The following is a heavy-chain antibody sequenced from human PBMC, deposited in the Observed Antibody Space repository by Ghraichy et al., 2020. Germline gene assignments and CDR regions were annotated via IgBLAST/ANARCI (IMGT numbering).Heavy chain of an antibody. CDR3: APSGYGDYVGGRT. J-gene: IGHJ4*02. CDR2: IRYDGSNK. V-gene: IGHV3-30*02. D-gene: IGHD4-17*01. Sequence: GGSLRLSCAASGFTFSSYGMHWVRQAPGKGLEWVAFIRYDGSNKYYADSVKGRFTISRDNSKNTLYLQMNSLRAEDTAVYYCAPSGYGDYVGGRTWGQGTLVTVSS. CDR1: GFTFSSYG.